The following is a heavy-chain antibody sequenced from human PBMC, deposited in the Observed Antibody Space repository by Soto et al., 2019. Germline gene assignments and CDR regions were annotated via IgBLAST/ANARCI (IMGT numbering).Heavy chain of an antibody. J-gene: IGHJ5*02. Sequence: EASVKVSCKASGYTFTSYDINCVRQATGQGLEWMGWMNPNSGNTGYAQKFQGRVTMTRNTSISTAYMELSSLRSEDTAVYYCARGPRRSAYDFWSGYHNWFDPWGQGTLVTVSS. CDR3: ARGPRRSAYDFWSGYHNWFDP. CDR1: GYTFTSYD. D-gene: IGHD3-3*01. V-gene: IGHV1-8*01. CDR2: MNPNSGNT.